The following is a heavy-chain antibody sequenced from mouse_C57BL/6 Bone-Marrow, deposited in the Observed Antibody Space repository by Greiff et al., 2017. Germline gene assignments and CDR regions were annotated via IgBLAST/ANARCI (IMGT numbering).Heavy chain of an antibody. CDR2: IYPGSGNT. D-gene: IGHD1-1*01. CDR3: ASITTVVDWYFDV. V-gene: IGHV1-66*01. J-gene: IGHJ1*03. CDR1: GYSFTSYY. Sequence: QVQLKESGPELVKPGASVKISCKASGYSFTSYYIHWVKQRPGQGLEWIGWIYPGSGNTKYNEKFKGKATLTADTSSSTAYMQLSSLTSEDSAVYYCASITTVVDWYFDVWGTGTTVTVSS.